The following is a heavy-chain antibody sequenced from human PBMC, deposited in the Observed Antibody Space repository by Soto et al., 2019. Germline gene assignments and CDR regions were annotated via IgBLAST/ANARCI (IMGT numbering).Heavy chain of an antibody. Sequence: GGSLRLSCAASGFTFSSYAMHWVRQAPGKGLEWVAVISYDGSNKYYADSVKGRFTISRDNSKNTLYLQMNSLRAEDTAVYYCARADYDILTGYYPFWGQGTLVTVSS. V-gene: IGHV3-30*04. CDR3: ARADYDILTGYYPF. CDR2: ISYDGSNK. J-gene: IGHJ4*02. D-gene: IGHD3-9*01. CDR1: GFTFSSYA.